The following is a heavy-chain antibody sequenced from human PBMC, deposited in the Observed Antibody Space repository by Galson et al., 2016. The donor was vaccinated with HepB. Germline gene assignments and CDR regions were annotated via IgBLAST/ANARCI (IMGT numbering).Heavy chain of an antibody. Sequence: SLRLSCAASGFSFGHSGMTWVRQAPEKGLEWVANIKPDGTTKNYVGSVRGRFTIARDNAKNSLYLQMNSLRPEDTATYYWARPVSADEGLGNWGQGTLGTVSS. CDR2: IKPDGTTK. J-gene: IGHJ4*02. D-gene: IGHD2-8*01. CDR1: GFSFGHSG. V-gene: IGHV3-7*01. CDR3: ARPVSADEGLGN.